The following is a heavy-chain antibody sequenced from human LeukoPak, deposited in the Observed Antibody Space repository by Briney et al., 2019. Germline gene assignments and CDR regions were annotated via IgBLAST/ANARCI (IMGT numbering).Heavy chain of an antibody. V-gene: IGHV3-30-3*01. CDR3: ARDAVSYDFWSGHGAFEI. Sequence: GRSLRLSCAASGFTFSSYAMHWVRQAPGKGLEWVAVISYDGSNKYYADSVKGRFTIPRDNSKNTLYLQMNSRRAEATAVYYWARDAVSYDFWSGHGAFEIWGQGTMVTVSS. CDR1: GFTFSSYA. CDR2: ISYDGSNK. J-gene: IGHJ3*02. D-gene: IGHD3-3*01.